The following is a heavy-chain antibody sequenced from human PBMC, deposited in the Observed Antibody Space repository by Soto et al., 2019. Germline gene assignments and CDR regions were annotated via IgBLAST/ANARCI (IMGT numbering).Heavy chain of an antibody. V-gene: IGHV4-59*08. J-gene: IGHJ5*02. D-gene: IGHD4-17*01. CDR1: GGPISSYY. CDR3: ASTTVTTPGTWFDP. Sequence: SETLSLTCTVSGGPISSYYWSWIRQPPGKGLEWIGYIYYSGSTNYNPSLKSRVTISVDTSKNQFSLKLSSVTAADTAVYYCASTTVTTPGTWFDPWGQGTLVTVSS. CDR2: IYYSGST.